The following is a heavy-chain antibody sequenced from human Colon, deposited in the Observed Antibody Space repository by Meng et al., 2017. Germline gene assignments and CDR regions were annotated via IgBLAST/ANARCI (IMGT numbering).Heavy chain of an antibody. CDR2: TYYRSKWYN. J-gene: IGHJ4*02. Sequence: VPLQQSGPGLVKPAQTLPLTCATSGDIVSSNSAAWNWIRQSPSRGLEWLGRTYYRSKWYNDYAVSVKSRITINPDTSKNQFSLQLNSVTPEDTAVYYCARDSSSSAYSPFDYWGQGTLVTVSS. CDR3: ARDSSSSAYSPFDY. D-gene: IGHD3-22*01. CDR1: GDIVSSNSAA. V-gene: IGHV6-1*01.